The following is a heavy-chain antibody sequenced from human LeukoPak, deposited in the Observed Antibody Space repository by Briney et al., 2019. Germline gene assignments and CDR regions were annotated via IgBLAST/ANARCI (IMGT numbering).Heavy chain of an antibody. CDR2: INPNSGGT. V-gene: IGHV1-2*02. J-gene: IGHJ4*02. CDR1: GYTFTGYY. Sequence: ASVKVSCKASGYTFTGYYMHWVRQAPGQGLEWMVWINPNSGGTHYAQQFQGRVTMTRDTSIHTSSTEQSRLRSADTAVYYFVPGPYSSSWVHFDYWGKGALVTVAS. D-gene: IGHD6-13*01. CDR3: VPGPYSSSWVHFDY.